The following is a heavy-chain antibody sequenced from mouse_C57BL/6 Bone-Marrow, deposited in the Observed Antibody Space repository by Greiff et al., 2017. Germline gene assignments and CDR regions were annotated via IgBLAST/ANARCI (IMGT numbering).Heavy chain of an antibody. D-gene: IGHD1-1*01. J-gene: IGHJ1*03. CDR3: ATVEGYFDV. CDR1: GYTFTSYW. CDR2: IDPSDSYT. V-gene: IGHV1-50*01. Sequence: QVQLQQPGAELVKPGASVKLSCKASGYTFTSYWLQWVKQRPGQGLEWIGEIDPSDSYTNYNQKFKGKATLTVDTSSSTAYMQLSSLTSEDSAAYYCATVEGYFDVWGTGTTVTVSS.